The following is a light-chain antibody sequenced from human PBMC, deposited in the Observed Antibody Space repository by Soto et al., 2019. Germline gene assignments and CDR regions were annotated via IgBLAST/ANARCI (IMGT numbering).Light chain of an antibody. Sequence: EIVLTQSPGTLSLSPGERATLSCRASQSVRSSYLAWFQQKPGQAPSLLIYGASSRATGIPDRFSGSESGTDFTLTISRLEPEDFAVYYCQQYGSTPKTFGQGTKLEIK. CDR3: QQYGSTPKT. CDR1: QSVRSSY. V-gene: IGKV3-20*01. J-gene: IGKJ2*01. CDR2: GAS.